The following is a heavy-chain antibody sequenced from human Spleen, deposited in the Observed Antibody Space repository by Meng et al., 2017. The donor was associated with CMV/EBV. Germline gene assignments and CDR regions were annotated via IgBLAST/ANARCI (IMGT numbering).Heavy chain of an antibody. CDR3: ARGRSSPPDY. CDR2: IIPILSIA. J-gene: IGHJ4*02. D-gene: IGHD6-13*01. Sequence: SVKVSCKASGGTFSSYAISWVRQAPGQGLEWMGGIIPILSIANYAQKFQGRVTMTTDTSTSTAYMELRSLKSDDTAVYYCARGRSSPPDYWGQGTLVTVSS. V-gene: IGHV1-69*10. CDR1: GGTFSSYA.